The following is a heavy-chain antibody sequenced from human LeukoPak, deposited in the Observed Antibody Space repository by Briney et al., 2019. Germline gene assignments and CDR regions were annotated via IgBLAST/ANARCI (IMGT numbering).Heavy chain of an antibody. V-gene: IGHV1-69*13. CDR2: IIPIFGTA. Sequence: SVKVSRKASGGTFSSYAISWVRQAPGQGLEWMGGIIPIFGTANYAQKFQGRVTITAGESTSTAYMELSSLRSEDTAVYYCARGYRILTGLGPYGMDVWGQGTTVTVSS. CDR1: GGTFSSYA. J-gene: IGHJ6*02. CDR3: ARGYRILTGLGPYGMDV. D-gene: IGHD3-9*01.